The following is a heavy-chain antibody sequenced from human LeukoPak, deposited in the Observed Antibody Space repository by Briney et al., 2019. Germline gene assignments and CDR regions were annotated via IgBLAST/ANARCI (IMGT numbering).Heavy chain of an antibody. D-gene: IGHD1-26*01. V-gene: IGHV3-11*04. J-gene: IGHJ4*02. CDR3: ARERSGSCYFDY. Sequence: GGSLRPTCAASGFTFSDYYMSWIRQAPGKGLEWVSYISSSGSTRYYADSVKGRFTISRDNAKNSLYLQMNSLRAEDTAVYYCARERSGSCYFDYWGQGTLVTVSS. CDR1: GFTFSDYY. CDR2: ISSSGSTR.